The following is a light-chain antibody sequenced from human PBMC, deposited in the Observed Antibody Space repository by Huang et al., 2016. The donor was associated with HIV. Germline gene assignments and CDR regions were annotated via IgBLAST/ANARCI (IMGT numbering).Light chain of an antibody. V-gene: IGKV1-39*01. Sequence: DIQMTQSPSSLSASVGDRVTVTCRASQRIDAYLNWYQYKPGRAPKLLIFATSDLQGGVPSRFSGSRSGTTCTLTISSLQPQDFATYFCQQSYYFPRTFGQGTKVEMK. J-gene: IGKJ2*01. CDR2: ATS. CDR1: QRIDAY. CDR3: QQSYYFPRT.